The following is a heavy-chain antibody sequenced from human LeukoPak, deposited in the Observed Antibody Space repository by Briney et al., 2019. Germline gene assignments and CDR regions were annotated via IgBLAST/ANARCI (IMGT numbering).Heavy chain of an antibody. CDR3: ARSMTYYDFILDY. Sequence: SVKVSCKASGGTFSSYAISWVRQAPGQGLEWMGGIIPIFGTANYAQKFQGRVTITTDESTSTAYMELSSLRSEDTAVYYCARSMTYYDFILDYWGQGTLVTVSS. V-gene: IGHV1-69*05. J-gene: IGHJ4*02. D-gene: IGHD3-3*01. CDR2: IIPIFGTA. CDR1: GGTFSSYA.